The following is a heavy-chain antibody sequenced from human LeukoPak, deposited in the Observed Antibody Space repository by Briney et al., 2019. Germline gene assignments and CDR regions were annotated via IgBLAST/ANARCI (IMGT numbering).Heavy chain of an antibody. CDR2: IYPGDSDT. CDR1: GYRFTIYW. D-gene: IGHD4-11*01. Sequence: PGGSLRLSCKASGYRFTIYWMAWVGQMPGKGLETMGIIYPGDSDTKYSPSFQGQVTISADKSINTAYPQWSSLKASDTAMYYCAIFPGLTTVTLDYWGQGTLVTVSS. CDR3: AIFPGLTTVTLDY. V-gene: IGHV5-51*01. J-gene: IGHJ4*02.